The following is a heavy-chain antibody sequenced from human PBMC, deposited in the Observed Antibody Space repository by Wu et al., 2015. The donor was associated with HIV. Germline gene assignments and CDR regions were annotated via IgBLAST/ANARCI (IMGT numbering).Heavy chain of an antibody. CDR1: GGTFSSYA. V-gene: IGHV1-69*13. J-gene: IGHJ3*02. Sequence: QVRLVQSGAEVKKPGSSVKVSCKASGGTFSSYAISWVRQAPGQGLEWMGRITPIFGTANYAQKFQGRVTITADESTSPAYMELSSLRSEDTAVYYCASWAPGVVVTDAFDIWGQGTMVTVSS. D-gene: IGHD2-21*02. CDR3: ASWAPGVVVTDAFDI. CDR2: ITPIFGTA.